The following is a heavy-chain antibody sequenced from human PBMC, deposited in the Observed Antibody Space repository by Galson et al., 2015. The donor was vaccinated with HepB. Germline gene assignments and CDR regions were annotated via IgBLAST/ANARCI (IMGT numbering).Heavy chain of an antibody. Sequence: TCAVYGGSLSGYYWSWIRQPPGKGLEWIGDINHSGYTNYNPSLKSRVTISIDTSKNRFSLRLNSMTAADTAVYYCARAGGPVNWFDPWGQGTLVTVSS. CDR2: INHSGYT. J-gene: IGHJ5*02. CDR3: ARAGGPVNWFDP. CDR1: GGSLSGYY. V-gene: IGHV4-34*01. D-gene: IGHD3-16*01.